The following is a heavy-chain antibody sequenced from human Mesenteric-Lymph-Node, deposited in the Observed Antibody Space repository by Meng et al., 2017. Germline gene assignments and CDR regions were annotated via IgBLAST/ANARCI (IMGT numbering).Heavy chain of an antibody. J-gene: IGHJ4*02. D-gene: IGHD4-11*01. CDR3: ARDDDYANYSLDY. CDR1: GFTFSDYA. Sequence: QVQLVESGGGVVQPGRSLRLSCAASGFTFSDYAMHWVRQAPGKGLEWVAVISYDGNKKYYAESMKGRFTVSRDDSKNTLHLQMNSLRGEDTAVYYCARDDDYANYSLDYWGQGTLVTVSS. CDR2: ISYDGNKK. V-gene: IGHV3-30-3*01.